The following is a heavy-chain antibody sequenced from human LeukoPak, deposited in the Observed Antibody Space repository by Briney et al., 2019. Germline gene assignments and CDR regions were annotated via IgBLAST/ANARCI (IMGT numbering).Heavy chain of an antibody. D-gene: IGHD4-17*01. CDR1: GFTFSSYT. Sequence: GGSLRLSCAASGFTFSSYTMHWVRQAPGKGLDWVGIIWFDGNKKDSADSVKGRFAISRDNSKNTLYLEMNSLRAEDTAVYYCAILTTEGPDYWGQGTPVTVSS. V-gene: IGHV3-33*01. J-gene: IGHJ4*02. CDR3: AILTTEGPDY. CDR2: IWFDGNKK.